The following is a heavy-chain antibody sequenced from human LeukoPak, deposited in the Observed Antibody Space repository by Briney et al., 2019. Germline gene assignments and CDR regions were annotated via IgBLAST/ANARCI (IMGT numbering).Heavy chain of an antibody. CDR3: AGYYYGSGSYGYYYYYGMDV. CDR1: GYTFTSYA. D-gene: IGHD3-10*01. CDR2: INAGNGNT. Sequence: ASVKVSCKASGYTFTSYAMHWVRQAPGQRLEWMGWINAGNGNTKYSQKFQGRVTITRDTSTSTAYMELRSLRSDDTAVYYCAGYYYGSGSYGYYYYYGMDVWGQGTTVTVSS. J-gene: IGHJ6*02. V-gene: IGHV1-3*01.